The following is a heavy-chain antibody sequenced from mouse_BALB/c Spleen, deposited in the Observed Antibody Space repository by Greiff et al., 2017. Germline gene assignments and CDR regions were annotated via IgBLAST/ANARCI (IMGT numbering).Heavy chain of an antibody. V-gene: IGHV1-9*01. J-gene: IGHJ4*01. CDR1: GYTFSSYW. CDR3: ARTGGYYAMDY. Sequence: QVHVKQSGAELVKPGASVKISCKATGYTFSSYWIEWVKQRPGHGLEWIGEILPGSGSTNYNEKFKGKATFTADTSSNTAYMQLSSLTSEDSAVYYCARTGGYYAMDYWGQGTSVTVSS. CDR2: ILPGSGST.